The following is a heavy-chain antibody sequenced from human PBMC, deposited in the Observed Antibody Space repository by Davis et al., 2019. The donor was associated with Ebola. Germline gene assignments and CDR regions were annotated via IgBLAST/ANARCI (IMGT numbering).Heavy chain of an antibody. Sequence: GESLKISCAASGFTFSDYYMSWIRQAPGKGLEWVSYISSSGSTIYYADSVKGRFTISRDNAKNSLYLQMNSLRAEDTAVYYCAKDRGGIAAVTAWFDPWGQGTLVTVSS. CDR1: GFTFSDYY. D-gene: IGHD6-13*01. CDR3: AKDRGGIAAVTAWFDP. CDR2: ISSSGSTI. V-gene: IGHV3-11*01. J-gene: IGHJ5*02.